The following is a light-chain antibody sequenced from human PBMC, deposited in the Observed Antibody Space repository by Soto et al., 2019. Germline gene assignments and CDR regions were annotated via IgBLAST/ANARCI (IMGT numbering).Light chain of an antibody. CDR3: SSYTSSSLDV. Sequence: QSALTQPASVSGSPGQSITISCTGTSSDVGDYNYVSWYQQHPGKAPKFMIYDVSIRPSGVSNRFSGSKSGNTASQTISGRQAEDEADYYCSSYTSSSLDVFGTGTKLTV. J-gene: IGLJ1*01. CDR1: SSDVGDYNY. V-gene: IGLV2-14*01. CDR2: DVS.